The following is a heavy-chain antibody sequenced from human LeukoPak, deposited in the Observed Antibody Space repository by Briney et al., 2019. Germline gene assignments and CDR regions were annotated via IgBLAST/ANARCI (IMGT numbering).Heavy chain of an antibody. D-gene: IGHD3-16*01. CDR1: GGSISSYY. CDR3: AREEGDYGMDV. V-gene: IGHV4-59*01. CDR2: IYYSGST. J-gene: IGHJ6*02. Sequence: PSETLSLTCTVSGGSISSYYWSWIRQPPGKRLEWIGYIYYSGSTNYNPSLKSRVTISVDTSKNQFSLKLSSVTAADTAVYYCAREEGDYGMDVWGQGTTVTVSS.